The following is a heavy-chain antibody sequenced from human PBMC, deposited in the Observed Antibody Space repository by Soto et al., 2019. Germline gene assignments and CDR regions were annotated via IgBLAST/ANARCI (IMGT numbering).Heavy chain of an antibody. CDR3: GRILRHNYLPQDY. D-gene: IGHD3-10*01. CDR1: WISLSNDRTG. Sequence: XGPTLGTRPETLTLTCTVAWISLSNDRTGVCCVLQPPGKALEWLAHIFSNDEKSYSTSLKNRLTTSKDTSRSQVVLIMTNMVPVDTGTYFCGRILRHNYLPQDYWGQGIQVTVSS. J-gene: IGHJ4*02. CDR2: IFSNDEK. V-gene: IGHV2-26*01.